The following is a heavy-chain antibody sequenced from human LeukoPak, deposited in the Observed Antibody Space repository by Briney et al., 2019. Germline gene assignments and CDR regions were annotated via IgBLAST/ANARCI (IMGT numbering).Heavy chain of an antibody. Sequence: SVKVSCKPSRGTFSSYAISWVRQAPGQGLEWMGGIIPIFGTVNYAQKFQGRVAITTDEYTSTAYMELRSLRYEDTAVYYCASKYSSSWYDDYYYYYLDVWGKGTTVTVSS. V-gene: IGHV1-69*05. CDR1: RGTFSSYA. CDR3: ASKYSSSWYDDYYYYYLDV. CDR2: IIPIFGTV. J-gene: IGHJ6*03. D-gene: IGHD6-13*01.